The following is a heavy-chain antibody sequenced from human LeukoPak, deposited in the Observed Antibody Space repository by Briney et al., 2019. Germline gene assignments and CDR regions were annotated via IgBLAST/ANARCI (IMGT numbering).Heavy chain of an antibody. CDR3: ARLYCSGGSCYSD. CDR1: GFTFSSYW. J-gene: IGHJ4*02. D-gene: IGHD2-15*01. V-gene: IGHV3-7*05. Sequence: PGGSLRLSCAASGFTFSSYWMSWVRQAPGKGLEWVANIKQDGSEKYYVDSVKGRFTISRDNAKNSLYPQMNSLRAEDTAVYYCARLYCSGGSCYSDWGQGTLVTVSS. CDR2: IKQDGSEK.